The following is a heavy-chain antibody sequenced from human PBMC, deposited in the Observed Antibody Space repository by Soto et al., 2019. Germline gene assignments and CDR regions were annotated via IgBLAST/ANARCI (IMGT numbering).Heavy chain of an antibody. V-gene: IGHV4-31*03. Sequence: QVQLQESGPGLVKPSQTLSLTCTVSGGSISSSDHYWSWIRQLPGRGLEWIGYIYYSGITYYNPSLKSRVTISVDTSKNQFSLKLSSVTAADTAVYYCARDQVAAGRYYYYGMDVWGRGTTVTVSS. D-gene: IGHD6-13*01. J-gene: IGHJ6*02. CDR3: ARDQVAAGRYYYYGMDV. CDR1: GGSISSSDHY. CDR2: IYYSGIT.